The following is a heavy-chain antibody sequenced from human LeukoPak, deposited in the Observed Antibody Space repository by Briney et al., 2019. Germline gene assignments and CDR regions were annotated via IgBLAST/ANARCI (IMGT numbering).Heavy chain of an antibody. V-gene: IGHV3-48*02. J-gene: IGHJ4*02. Sequence: ETLSLTCAVYGGSFSGYYWSWVRQAPGKGLEWVSYISSSSSTIYYAGSVKGRFTISRDNAKNSLYLQMNSLRDEDTAVYYCARDPDPYCSSTSCYSFDYWGQGTLVTVSS. CDR2: ISSSSSTI. D-gene: IGHD2-2*01. CDR3: ARDPDPYCSSTSCYSFDY. CDR1: GGSFSGYY.